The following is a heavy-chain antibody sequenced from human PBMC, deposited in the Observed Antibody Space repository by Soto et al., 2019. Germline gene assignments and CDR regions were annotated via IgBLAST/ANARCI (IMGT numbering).Heavy chain of an antibody. Sequence: SETLSLTCAVSGGSISSGGYSWSWIRQPPGKGLEWIGYIYHSGSTYYNPSLKSRLTISVDTSKNQFSLSLRSVTAADTAVYYCASHRTFWPFDCWGQGTVVTVSS. J-gene: IGHJ4*02. CDR1: GGSISSGGYS. CDR3: ASHRTFWPFDC. V-gene: IGHV4-30-2*03. D-gene: IGHD2-8*01. CDR2: IYHSGST.